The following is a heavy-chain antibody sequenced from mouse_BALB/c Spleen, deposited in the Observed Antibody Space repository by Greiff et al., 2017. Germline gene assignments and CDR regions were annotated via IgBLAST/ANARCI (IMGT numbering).Heavy chain of an antibody. CDR1: GFTFSDYY. D-gene: IGHD1-1*01. CDR2: ISDGGSYT. CDR3: ARDGTVVATDWYFDV. V-gene: IGHV5-4*02. J-gene: IGHJ1*01. Sequence: EVKLVESGGGLVKPGGSLKLSCAASGFTFSDYYMYWVRQTPEKRLEWVATISDGGSYTYYPDSVKGRFTISRDNAKNNLYLQMSSLKSEDTAMYYCARDGTVVATDWYFDVWGAGTTVTVSS.